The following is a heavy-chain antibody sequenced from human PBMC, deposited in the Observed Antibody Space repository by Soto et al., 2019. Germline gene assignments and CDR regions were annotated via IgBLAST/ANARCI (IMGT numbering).Heavy chain of an antibody. D-gene: IGHD6-13*01. Sequence: SETLSLTCTVSGDSISSGGSYWTWIRQHPGKGLEWIGYTYYIGSPYYNPSLQSRVTISVDTSKNQVSLKLSSVTAADTAVYYCARAGGTVAAINFYGLDVWGQGTTVTISS. CDR2: TYYIGSP. CDR3: ARAGGTVAAINFYGLDV. V-gene: IGHV4-31*03. J-gene: IGHJ6*02. CDR1: GDSISSGGSY.